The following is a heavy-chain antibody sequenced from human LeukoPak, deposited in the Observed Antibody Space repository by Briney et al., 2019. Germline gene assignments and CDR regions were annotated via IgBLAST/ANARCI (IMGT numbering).Heavy chain of an antibody. D-gene: IGHD2-2*01. CDR1: GGSISSYY. J-gene: IGHJ4*02. V-gene: IGHV4-4*09. Sequence: SETLSLTCTVSGGSISSYYWSWIRQPPGKGLEWIGYIYTSGSTNYNPSLKSRVTISVDTSKNQFSLKLSSVTAADTAVYYCARRIGYCSNTSCRTYYFDYWGQGTLVTVSS. CDR3: ARRIGYCSNTSCRTYYFDY. CDR2: IYTSGST.